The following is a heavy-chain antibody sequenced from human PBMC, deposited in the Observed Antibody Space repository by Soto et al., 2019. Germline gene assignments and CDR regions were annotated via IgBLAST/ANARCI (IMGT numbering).Heavy chain of an antibody. CDR3: ARRVFSSGWYYFDY. V-gene: IGHV1-3*01. CDR2: INAGNGNT. CDR1: GYTFTSYA. J-gene: IGHJ4*02. Sequence: QVQLVQSGAEVKKPGASVKVSCKASGYTFTSYAMHWVRQAPGQRLEWMGWINAGNGNTKYSQKFRGRVTITRDTSASTAYMELSSLRSEDTAVYYCARRVFSSGWYYFDYWGQGTLVTVSS. D-gene: IGHD6-19*01.